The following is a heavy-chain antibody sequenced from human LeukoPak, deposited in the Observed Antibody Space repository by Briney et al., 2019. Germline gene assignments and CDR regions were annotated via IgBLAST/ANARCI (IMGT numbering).Heavy chain of an antibody. J-gene: IGHJ4*02. CDR1: GYTFTSYA. D-gene: IGHD6-6*01. CDR3: AGEGIAAVSPFDY. Sequence: ASVKVSCKASGYTFTSYAMHWVRQAPGQRLEWMGWINAGNGNTKYSQKFQGRVTITRDTSASTAYMELSSLRSEDTAVYYCAGEGIAAVSPFDYWGQGTLVTVSS. CDR2: INAGNGNT. V-gene: IGHV1-3*01.